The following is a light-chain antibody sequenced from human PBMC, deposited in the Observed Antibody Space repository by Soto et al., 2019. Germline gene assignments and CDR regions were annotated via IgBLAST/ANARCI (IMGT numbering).Light chain of an antibody. CDR2: EVS. V-gene: IGLV2-14*01. J-gene: IGLJ3*02. CDR1: SSDVGAYDY. Sequence: QSVLTQPASVSGSPGQSITISCTGTSSDVGAYDYVSWYQQHPDKAPKLMIFEVSDRPSGASNRFSGSNSGNTASLTISGLQAEDEADYFCSSYTSNSTLVFGGGTKVTVL. CDR3: SSYTSNSTLV.